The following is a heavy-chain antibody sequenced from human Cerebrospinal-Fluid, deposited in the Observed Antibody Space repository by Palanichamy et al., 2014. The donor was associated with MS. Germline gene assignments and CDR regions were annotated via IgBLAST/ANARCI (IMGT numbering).Heavy chain of an antibody. CDR2: INAGNGNT. CDR3: ARHLGKYYYDSSGYYAY. V-gene: IGHV1-3*01. J-gene: IGHJ4*02. CDR1: GYTFTSYA. Sequence: QVQPVQSGAEVKKPGASVKVSCKASGYTFTSYAMHWVRQAPGQRLEWMGWINAGNGNTKYSQKFQGRVTITRDTSASTAYMELSSLRSEDTAVYYCARHLGKYYYDSSGYYAYWGQGTLVTVSS. D-gene: IGHD3-22*01.